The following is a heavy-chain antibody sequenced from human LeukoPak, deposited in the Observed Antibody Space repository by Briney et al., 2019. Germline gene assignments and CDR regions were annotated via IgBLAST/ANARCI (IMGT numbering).Heavy chain of an antibody. CDR3: ARSWEWELLGGFDY. J-gene: IGHJ4*02. Sequence: GGSLRLSCAASGFTFSSYGMHWVRQAPGEGLEWVAVIWYDGSNKYYADSVKGRFTISRDNSKNTLYLQMNSLRAEDTAVYYCARSWEWELLGGFDYWGQGTLVTVSS. CDR1: GFTFSSYG. D-gene: IGHD1-26*01. V-gene: IGHV3-33*01. CDR2: IWYDGSNK.